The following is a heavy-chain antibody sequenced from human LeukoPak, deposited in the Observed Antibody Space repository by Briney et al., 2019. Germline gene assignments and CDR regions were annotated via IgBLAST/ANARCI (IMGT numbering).Heavy chain of an antibody. CDR2: INPSGGST. V-gene: IGHV1-46*01. CDR1: GYTFTSYY. J-gene: IGHJ5*02. CDR3: ARVGQWLRFDP. Sequence: ASVKVSCKASGYTFTSYYMHWVRQAPGQGLEWMGIINPSGGSTSYAQKFQGRVTMTRDTSTSTAYMELSSLRSEDTAVYYCARVGQWLRFDPWGQGTLVTVSS. D-gene: IGHD6-19*01.